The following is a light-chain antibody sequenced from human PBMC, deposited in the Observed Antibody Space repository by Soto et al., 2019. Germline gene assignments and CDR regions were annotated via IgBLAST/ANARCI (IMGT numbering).Light chain of an antibody. CDR2: DAS. V-gene: IGKV1-5*01. CDR1: QSISSW. J-gene: IGKJ5*01. Sequence: DIQMTQSPSTLSASVGDRVTITCRASQSISSWLAWYQQKPGKAPKLLIYDASSLESGVPSRFSGSGSGTDFTLTISRLEPADFAVYYCQQYGTSPITFGQGTRLEIK. CDR3: QQYGTSPIT.